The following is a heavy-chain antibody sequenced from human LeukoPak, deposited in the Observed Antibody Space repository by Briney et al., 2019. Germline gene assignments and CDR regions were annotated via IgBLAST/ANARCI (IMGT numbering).Heavy chain of an antibody. J-gene: IGHJ6*02. CDR1: GGSISSYY. Sequence: SETLSLTCTVFGGSISSYYWSWIRQPPGKGLEWIGYIYYSGSTNYNPSLKSRVTISVDTSKNQFSLKLSSVTAADTAVYYCARDSLGCSSTSCYYYGMDVWGQGTTVTVSS. V-gene: IGHV4-59*01. CDR2: IYYSGST. CDR3: ARDSLGCSSTSCYYYGMDV. D-gene: IGHD2-2*01.